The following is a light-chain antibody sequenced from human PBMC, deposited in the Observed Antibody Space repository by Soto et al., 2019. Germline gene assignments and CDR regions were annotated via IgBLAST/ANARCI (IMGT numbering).Light chain of an antibody. J-gene: IGLJ1*01. Sequence: QSVLTQPASVSGSPGQSITISCTGTSTDFGSYNYVSWYQQPPGRAPKVLIYDVSNRPAGVSDRFSGSRSGNTASLTISGLHSEDEADYYCCSYTSSNSLVFGTGTKVTVL. CDR1: STDFGSYNY. CDR3: CSYTSSNSLV. V-gene: IGLV2-14*01. CDR2: DVS.